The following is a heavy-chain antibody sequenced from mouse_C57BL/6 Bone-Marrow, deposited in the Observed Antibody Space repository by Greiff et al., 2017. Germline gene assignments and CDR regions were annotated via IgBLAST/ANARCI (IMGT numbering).Heavy chain of an antibody. CDR2: INYDGSST. CDR3: ARMRLRLDAMDY. V-gene: IGHV5-16*01. CDR1: GFTFSDYY. D-gene: IGHD2-4*01. J-gene: IGHJ4*01. Sequence: EVMLVESEGGLVQPGSSMKLSCTASGFTFSDYYMAWVRQVPEKGLEWVANINYDGSSTYYLDSLKSRFIISRDNAKNILYLQMSSLKSEDTATYYCARMRLRLDAMDYWGQGTSVTVSS.